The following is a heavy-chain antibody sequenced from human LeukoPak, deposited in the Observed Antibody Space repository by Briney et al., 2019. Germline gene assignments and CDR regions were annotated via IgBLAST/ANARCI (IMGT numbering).Heavy chain of an antibody. CDR2: ISPGGGTT. Sequence: GGSLRLSCAVSGFTFSNEAMGWVRQLRGGGLEWVSTISPGGGTTYYAESMKGRFTISRDNSKNTLYLQMNSLRAEDTAVYYCARPYYGLLSTYDYGMDVWGQGTTVTVSS. CDR1: GFTFSNEA. CDR3: ARPYYGLLSTYDYGMDV. D-gene: IGHD3-10*01. V-gene: IGHV3-23*01. J-gene: IGHJ6*02.